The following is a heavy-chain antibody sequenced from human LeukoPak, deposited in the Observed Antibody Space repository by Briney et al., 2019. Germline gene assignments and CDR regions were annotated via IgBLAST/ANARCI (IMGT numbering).Heavy chain of an antibody. CDR3: ARGQTAMYPYYYYYGMDV. J-gene: IGHJ6*02. CDR1: GGSISSGGYY. D-gene: IGHD5-18*01. V-gene: IGHV4-31*03. CDR2: IYYSGST. Sequence: SETLSLTCTVSGGSISSGGYYWSWIRQHPGKGLEWIGYIYYSGSTYYNPSLKSRVTISVDTSKNQFSLKLSSVTAADTAVYYCARGQTAMYPYYYYYGMDVWGQGTTVTVSS.